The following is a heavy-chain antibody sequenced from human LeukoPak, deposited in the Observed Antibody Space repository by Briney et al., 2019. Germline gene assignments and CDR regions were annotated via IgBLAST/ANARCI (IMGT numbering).Heavy chain of an antibody. J-gene: IGHJ4*02. CDR1: GFTFGDYA. CDR2: ISSSGSTI. V-gene: IGHV3-11*01. CDR3: AGRGGLYSGSLSDY. D-gene: IGHD1-26*01. Sequence: GGSLRLSCTASGFTFGDYAMSWFRQAPGKGLEWVSYISSSGSTIYYADSVKGRFTISRDNAKNSLYLQMNSLRAEDTAVYYCAGRGGLYSGSLSDYWGQGTLVIVSS.